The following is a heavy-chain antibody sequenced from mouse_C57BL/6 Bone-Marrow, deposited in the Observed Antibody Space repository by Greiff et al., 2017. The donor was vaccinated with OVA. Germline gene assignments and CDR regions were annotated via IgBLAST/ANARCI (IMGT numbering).Heavy chain of an antibody. CDR1: GFTFSDYG. CDR3: ARLYDYDGYWYFDV. V-gene: IGHV5-15*01. D-gene: IGHD2-4*01. CDR2: ISNLAYSI. Sequence: EVKLVESGGGLVQPGGSLKLSCAASGFTFSDYGMAWVRQAPRKGPEWVAFISNLAYSIYYADTVTGRFTISRENAKNTLYLGMRSLRSEDTAMYYCARLYDYDGYWYFDVWGTGTTVTVSS. J-gene: IGHJ1*03.